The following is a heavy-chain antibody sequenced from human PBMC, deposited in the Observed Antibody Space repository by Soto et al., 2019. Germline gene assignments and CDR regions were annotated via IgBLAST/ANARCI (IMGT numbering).Heavy chain of an antibody. J-gene: IGHJ6*02. CDR1: GFTFSSYG. CDR2: ISYDGSLK. V-gene: IGHV3-30*18. D-gene: IGHD3-10*01. CDR3: AKDFKVSGSYYGSLNYYYGMDG. Sequence: QVHLVESGGGVAQPGRSLRLSCAASGFTFSSYGMHWVRQAPGKGLEWVAIISYDGSLKYYADSVKGRFTISRDNSKSALYMQMNSLRPEDTAVYYCAKDFKVSGSYYGSLNYYYGMDGWGQGTTVIVSS.